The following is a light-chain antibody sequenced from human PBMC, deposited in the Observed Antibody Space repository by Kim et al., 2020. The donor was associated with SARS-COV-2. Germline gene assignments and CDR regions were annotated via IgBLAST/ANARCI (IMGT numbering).Light chain of an antibody. CDR2: GAS. V-gene: IGKV3-15*01. CDR1: QSVSSN. Sequence: EIVMTQSPATLSVSPGERATLSCRASQSVSSNLAWYRQKPGQAPRLLIYGASPRATGIPARFSGCGSGTEFTLTISSLQSEDFAVYYCQQYNNWPRGTFGQGTKVDIK. CDR3: QQYNNWPRGT. J-gene: IGKJ1*01.